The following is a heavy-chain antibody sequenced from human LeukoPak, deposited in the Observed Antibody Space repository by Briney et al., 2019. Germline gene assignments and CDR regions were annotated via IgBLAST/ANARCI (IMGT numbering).Heavy chain of an antibody. CDR2: ISGSGGST. V-gene: IGHV3-23*01. CDR1: GFTFSSYA. J-gene: IGHJ4*02. D-gene: IGHD2-2*01. CDR3: ANPTLAYCSSTSCRTDY. Sequence: GGSLRLSCAASGFTFSSYAMSWVRQAPGKGLEWVSAISGSGGSTYYADSVKGRFTISRDNSKNTLYLQMNSLRAEDTAVYYCANPTLAYCSSTSCRTDYWGQGTLVTLSS.